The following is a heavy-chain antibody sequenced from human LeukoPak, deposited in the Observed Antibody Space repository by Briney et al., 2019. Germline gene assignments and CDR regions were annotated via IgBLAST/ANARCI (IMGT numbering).Heavy chain of an antibody. J-gene: IGHJ5*02. V-gene: IGHV1-3*01. CDR3: ARGGYGSVFDP. CDR1: GYSFISYT. Sequence: GASVKVSCKASGYSFISYTMHWVRQAPGQRLEWMGWINAGNGNTKYSQKFQGRVTITRDASASTAYMELSSLRSEDTAVYYCARGGYGSVFDPWGQGTLVTVSS. D-gene: IGHD3-10*01. CDR2: INAGNGNT.